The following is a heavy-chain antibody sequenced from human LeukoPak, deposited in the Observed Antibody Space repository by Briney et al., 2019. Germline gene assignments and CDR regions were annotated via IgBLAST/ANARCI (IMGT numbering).Heavy chain of an antibody. CDR1: GYTFTSYG. Sequence: ASVKVSCKASGYTFTSYGINWVRQATGQGLEWMGWMSPNSGNTGYAQKFRGRVTMTRNTSISTAYMELSSLRSEDTAVYYCARGLRGEILQTGYWGQGTLVTVSS. V-gene: IGHV1-8*02. J-gene: IGHJ4*02. D-gene: IGHD1-26*01. CDR3: ARGLRGEILQTGY. CDR2: MSPNSGNT.